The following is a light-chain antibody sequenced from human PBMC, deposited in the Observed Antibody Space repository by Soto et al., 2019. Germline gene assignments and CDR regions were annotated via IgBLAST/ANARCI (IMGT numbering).Light chain of an antibody. Sequence: DIQMTQSPPSLSASVGDRVTITCRASQSISSYLNWYQQKPGKAPKVLIYSASNLESGVPSRFSGSGSGTDFTLTISSLQPEDFATYYCQQSYNTPRTFDQGTKVEIK. CDR2: SAS. V-gene: IGKV1-39*01. CDR1: QSISSY. J-gene: IGKJ1*01. CDR3: QQSYNTPRT.